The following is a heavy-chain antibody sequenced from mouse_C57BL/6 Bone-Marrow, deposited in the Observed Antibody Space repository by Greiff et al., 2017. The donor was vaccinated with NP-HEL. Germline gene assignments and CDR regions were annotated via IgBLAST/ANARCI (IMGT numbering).Heavy chain of an antibody. V-gene: IGHV5-9-1*02. Sequence: EVQLQESGEGLVKPGGSLKLSCAASGFTFSSYAMSWVRQTPEKRLEWVAYISSGGDYMYYADTVKGRFTISRDNARNTLYLQLSSLKSEDTAMYYCTRDHFDYWGQGTTLTVSS. J-gene: IGHJ2*01. CDR2: ISSGGDYM. CDR1: GFTFSSYA. CDR3: TRDHFDY.